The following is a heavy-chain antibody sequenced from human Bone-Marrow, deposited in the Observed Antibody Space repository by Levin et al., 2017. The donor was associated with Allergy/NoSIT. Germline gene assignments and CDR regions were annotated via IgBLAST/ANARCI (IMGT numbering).Heavy chain of an antibody. Sequence: KISCKASGGAFKSYAIAWVRQAPGQGLEWMGAIIPIFRTTNYAEKFQGRVTISADESTTTASMELSSLRFEDTAVYYCAKLKEDVVAAIPHNDAFDIWGQGTMVTVSS. CDR1: GGAFKSYA. CDR2: IIPIFRTT. J-gene: IGHJ3*02. CDR3: AKLKEDVVAAIPHNDAFDI. D-gene: IGHD2-15*01. V-gene: IGHV1-69*01.